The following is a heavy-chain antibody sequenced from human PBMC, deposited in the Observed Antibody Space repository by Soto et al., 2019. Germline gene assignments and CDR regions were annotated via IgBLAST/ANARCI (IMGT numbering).Heavy chain of an antibody. V-gene: IGHV3-7*03. CDR1: GFTFSTYW. CDR2: IRQDGTET. CDR3: VGGAGWELDY. J-gene: IGHJ4*02. Sequence: EAQLVESGGGLVQPGGSLRLSCAASGFTFSTYWMNWVRQAPGMGLEWLAIIRQDGTETHYVDSVKGRFTISRDNTKNSLFLQMNTLRADDTAGYFCVGGAGWELDYWGQGTLVTVSS. D-gene: IGHD1-26*01.